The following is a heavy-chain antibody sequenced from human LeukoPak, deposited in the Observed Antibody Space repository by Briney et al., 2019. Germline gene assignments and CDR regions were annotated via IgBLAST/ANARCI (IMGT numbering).Heavy chain of an antibody. CDR1: GFTFSNYM. CDR2: LSGSGGST. J-gene: IGHJ3*02. CDR3: AKNGYSSGPRDAFDI. V-gene: IGHV3-23*01. D-gene: IGHD5-18*01. Sequence: GGSLRLSCAASGFTFSNYMMHWVRQAPGKGLEWVSTLSGSGGSTYYADSVKGRFTISRDNSKNTLYLQMNSLRAEDTAIYYCAKNGYSSGPRDAFDIWGQGTMVTVSS.